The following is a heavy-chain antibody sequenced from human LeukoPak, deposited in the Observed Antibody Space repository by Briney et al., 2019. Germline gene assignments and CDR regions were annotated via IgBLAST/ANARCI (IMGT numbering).Heavy chain of an antibody. J-gene: IGHJ5*02. V-gene: IGHV3-21*01. Sequence: GGSLRLSCAASGFTFSSYTMNWVRQAPGKGLEWVSFITSSSSYIYYADSVKGRFTISRDNAKNSLYLQMNSLRAEDTAVYYCARDEWELLRDWFDPWGQGTLVTVSS. CDR3: ARDEWELLRDWFDP. CDR1: GFTFSSYT. CDR2: ITSSSSYI. D-gene: IGHD1-26*01.